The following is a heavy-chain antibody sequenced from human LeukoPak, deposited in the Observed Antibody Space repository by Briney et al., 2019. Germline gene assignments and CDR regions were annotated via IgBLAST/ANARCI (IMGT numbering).Heavy chain of an antibody. D-gene: IGHD2-15*01. J-gene: IGHJ4*02. Sequence: PGGSLRLSCAASGFTFNIYAMSWVRQAPGKGLEWVSGISGSGDSTYYANSVKGRFTISRDNSKKTLYLQMNSLRAEDTAVYYCAKDIVVVVGSTTGFDYWGQGTLVTVSS. CDR1: GFTFNIYA. CDR3: AKDIVVVVGSTTGFDY. V-gene: IGHV3-23*01. CDR2: ISGSGDST.